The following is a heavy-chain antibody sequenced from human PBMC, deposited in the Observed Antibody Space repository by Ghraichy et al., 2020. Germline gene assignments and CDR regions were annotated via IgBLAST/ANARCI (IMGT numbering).Heavy chain of an antibody. D-gene: IGHD5-12*01. CDR2: IYYSGST. J-gene: IGHJ4*02. CDR1: GGSISSYY. V-gene: IGHV4-59*08. Sequence: SETLSLTCTVSGGSISSYYWSWIRQPPGKGLEWIGYIYYSGSTNYNPSLESRVTISVDTSKNQVSLKLISVTAADTAVYYCARLSGYNTGRKEFDSWGQGTLVTVSS. CDR3: ARLSGYNTGRKEFDS.